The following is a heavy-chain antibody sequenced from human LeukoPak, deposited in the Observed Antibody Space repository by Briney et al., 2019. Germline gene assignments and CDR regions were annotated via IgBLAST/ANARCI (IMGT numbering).Heavy chain of an antibody. CDR1: GFTFSSNA. D-gene: IGHD2-8*01. J-gene: IGHJ4*02. Sequence: GGSLRLSCAGSGFTFSSNAMSWVRQAPGQGLEWVSVISDSGDYTSYADSVRGRFTISRDNSRNTLYLQMISLRPEDTAVYYCAKVTSIGKYCTNGVCSPFDYWGQGTLVTVSS. CDR2: ISDSGDYT. V-gene: IGHV3-23*01. CDR3: AKVTSIGKYCTNGVCSPFDY.